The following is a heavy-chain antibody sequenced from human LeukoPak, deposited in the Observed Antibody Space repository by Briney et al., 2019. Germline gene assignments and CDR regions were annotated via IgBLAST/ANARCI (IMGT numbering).Heavy chain of an antibody. CDR2: TTTYNGKP. Sequence: ASLNVSCMTSGYSFTNYGISWVRHAPGQGLEWMGWTTTYNGKPHYAQNFQDRVTMTTDTSTNTAYMELRSLTSDDTAVYFCARGGVGATGFDPWGQGTLVTVSS. V-gene: IGHV1-18*01. D-gene: IGHD1-26*01. CDR3: ARGGVGATGFDP. CDR1: GYSFTNYG. J-gene: IGHJ5*02.